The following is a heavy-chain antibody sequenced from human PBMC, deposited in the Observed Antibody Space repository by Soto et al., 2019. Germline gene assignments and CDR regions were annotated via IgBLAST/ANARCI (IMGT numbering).Heavy chain of an antibody. D-gene: IGHD1-1*01. CDR1: GYTFTSYY. CDR3: ARDKNWNDFDFDY. V-gene: IGHV1-46*01. J-gene: IGHJ4*02. CDR2: INPSGGST. Sequence: QVQLVQSGAEVKKPGASVKVSCKASGYTFTSYYMHWVRQAPGQGLEWMGIINPSGGSTSYAQKFQGRVXXNXDXXTSTVYMELSSLRSEDTAVYYCARDKNWNDFDFDYWGQGTLVTVSS.